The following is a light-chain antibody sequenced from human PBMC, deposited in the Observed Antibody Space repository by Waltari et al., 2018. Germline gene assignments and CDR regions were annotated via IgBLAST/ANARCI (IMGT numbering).Light chain of an antibody. CDR3: QQRGSWPQIT. CDR2: DTS. Sequence: DIVLTQSPATLSLSPGERALPPFKASQSIKFYFAWYQQRPGQAPRPLIYDTSNRATGVPARFSGSGSETDFTLTISSLEPEDFAVYYCQQRGSWPQITFGGGTRVEI. CDR1: QSIKFY. V-gene: IGKV3-11*01. J-gene: IGKJ4*01.